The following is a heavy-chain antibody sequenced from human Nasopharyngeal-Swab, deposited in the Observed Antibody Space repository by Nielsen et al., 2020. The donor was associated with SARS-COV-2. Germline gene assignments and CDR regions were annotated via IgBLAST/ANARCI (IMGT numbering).Heavy chain of an antibody. J-gene: IGHJ4*02. D-gene: IGHD4-17*01. V-gene: IGHV3-30*03. CDR2: ISYDGSNK. CDR1: GFPFSSYG. CDR3: ARVVSDYGDYAYFDY. Sequence: GESLKISCAASGFPFSSYGMHWVRQAPGKGLEWVASISYDGSNKFYADSLKGRFTISRDDSKNTLYLQMNSLRVEDTAVYYCARVVSDYGDYAYFDYWGQGTLVTVPS.